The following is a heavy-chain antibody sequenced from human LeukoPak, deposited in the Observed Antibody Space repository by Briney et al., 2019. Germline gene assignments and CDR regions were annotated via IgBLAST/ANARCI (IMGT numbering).Heavy chain of an antibody. CDR2: INPSGGST. J-gene: IGHJ4*02. Sequence: GASVKVSCKASGYTFTSYYMHWVRQAPGQGLEWMGIINPSGGSTSYAQKFQGRVTMTRDTSTSTVYMELSSLRSEDTAVYYCARDLEHTVDTAMVGYWGQGTLVTVSS. CDR3: ARDLEHTVDTAMVGY. D-gene: IGHD5-18*01. V-gene: IGHV1-46*03. CDR1: GYTFTSYY.